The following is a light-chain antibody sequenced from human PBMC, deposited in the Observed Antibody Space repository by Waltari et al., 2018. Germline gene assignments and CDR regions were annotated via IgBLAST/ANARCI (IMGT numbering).Light chain of an antibody. V-gene: IGLV2-14*03. Sequence: QSALTQSASVSGSPGPSITISCTGISSDIGDFNFVSWSQQHPGKAPQLVIYDVTKRPFGISDRFSGSKSGNTASLTISVLQAEDEADYYCSSYTRGSFLFGGGTKLTVL. CDR3: SSYTRGSFL. CDR2: DVT. J-gene: IGLJ2*01. CDR1: SSDIGDFNF.